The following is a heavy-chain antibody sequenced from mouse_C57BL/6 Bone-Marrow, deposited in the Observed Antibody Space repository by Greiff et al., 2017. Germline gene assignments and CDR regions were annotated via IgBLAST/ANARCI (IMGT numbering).Heavy chain of an antibody. D-gene: IGHD1-1*01. CDR1: GYTFTSYW. V-gene: IGHV1-64*01. Sequence: QVQLQQPGAELVKPGASVKLSCKASGYTFTSYWMHWVKQRPGQGLEWIGMIHPNSGSTNYNEKFKSKATLTVDKSSSTAYMQLSSLTSEDSAVYYCGGAFTTVVATDYWGQGTTLTVSA. CDR2: IHPNSGST. CDR3: GGAFTTVVATDY. J-gene: IGHJ2*01.